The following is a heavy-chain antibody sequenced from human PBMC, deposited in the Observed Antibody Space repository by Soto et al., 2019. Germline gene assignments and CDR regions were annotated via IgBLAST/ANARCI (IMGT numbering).Heavy chain of an antibody. D-gene: IGHD2-15*01. CDR2: INDYGDRI. CDR1: GFTFRNYW. J-gene: IGHJ6*02. V-gene: IGHV3-74*01. Sequence: GGSLRLSCAASGFTFRNYWMHWVRQAPGKGLVWVSRINDYGDRINYADSVEGRFTISRDNAKNSVYLQINSLRAEDTAVYFCARDCSGGSCYPGMDVWGQGTTVTVSS. CDR3: ARDCSGGSCYPGMDV.